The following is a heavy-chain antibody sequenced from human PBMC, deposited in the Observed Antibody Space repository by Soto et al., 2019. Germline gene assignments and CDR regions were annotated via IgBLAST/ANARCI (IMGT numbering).Heavy chain of an antibody. J-gene: IGHJ6*02. Sequence: ASETLSLTCTVSGGSISSYYWSWIRQPPGKGLEWIGYIYYSGSTNYNPSLKSRVTISVDTSKNQFSLKLSSVTAADTAVYYCARVYPSIIAAAVNFYGMDVWGQGTTVTVSS. CDR2: IYYSGST. CDR3: ARVYPSIIAAAVNFYGMDV. CDR1: GGSISSYY. D-gene: IGHD6-13*01. V-gene: IGHV4-59*01.